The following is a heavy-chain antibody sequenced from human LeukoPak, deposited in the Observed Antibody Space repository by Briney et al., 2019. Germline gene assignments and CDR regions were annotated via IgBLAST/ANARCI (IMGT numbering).Heavy chain of an antibody. CDR3: ARAPIAAPPGYFDY. J-gene: IGHJ4*02. D-gene: IGHD6-6*01. V-gene: IGHV3-23*01. Sequence: SGGSLRLSCAASGFTFSSYAMSWVRQAPRKGLEWVSAISGSGGSTYYADSVKGRFTISRDNSKNTLYLQMNSLRAEDTAVYYCARAPIAAPPGYFDYWGQGTLVTVSS. CDR1: GFTFSSYA. CDR2: ISGSGGST.